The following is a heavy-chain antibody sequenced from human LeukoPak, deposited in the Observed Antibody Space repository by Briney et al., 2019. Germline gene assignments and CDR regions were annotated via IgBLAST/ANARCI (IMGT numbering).Heavy chain of an antibody. J-gene: IGHJ6*02. V-gene: IGHV4-30-2*01. CDR3: ARDSGYDILTGYQNYYYYGMDV. CDR1: GGSISSGGYY. CDR2: IYHSGST. Sequence: SETLSLTCTVSGGSISSGGYYWSWIRQPPGKGLEGIGYIYHSGSTYYNPSLKSRVTISVDRSKNQFSLKLSSVTAADTAVYYCARDSGYDILTGYQNYYYYGMDVWGQGTTVTVSS. D-gene: IGHD3-9*01.